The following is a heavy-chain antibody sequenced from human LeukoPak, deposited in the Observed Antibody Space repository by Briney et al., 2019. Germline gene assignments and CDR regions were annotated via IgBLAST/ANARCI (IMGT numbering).Heavy chain of an antibody. J-gene: IGHJ4*02. CDR1: GFTFARST. D-gene: IGHD1-26*01. CDR3: NKALLGATSY. V-gene: IGHV3-15*01. Sequence: PGGSLRLSCAASGFTFARSTMNWVRQAPGKGLEWVGHIKSKTDGGTTDYAAPVKGRFSILRDDSSNTVYLQMNSLKTEDTAVYYCNKALLGATSYWGQGALVTVSS. CDR2: IKSKTDGGTT.